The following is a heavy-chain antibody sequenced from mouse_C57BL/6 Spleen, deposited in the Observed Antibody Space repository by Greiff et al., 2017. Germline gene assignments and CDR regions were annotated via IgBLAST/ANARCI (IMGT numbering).Heavy chain of an antibody. J-gene: IGHJ3*01. V-gene: IGHV1-20*01. CDR3: ARSGATAWFAY. Sequence: EVHLVESGPELVKPGDSVKISCKASGYSFTGYFMNWVMQSHGKSLEWIGRINPYNGDTFYNQKFKGKATLTVDKSSSTAHMELRSLTSEDSAVYYCARSGATAWFAYWGQGTLVTVSA. CDR2: INPYNGDT. D-gene: IGHD3-2*02. CDR1: GYSFTGYF.